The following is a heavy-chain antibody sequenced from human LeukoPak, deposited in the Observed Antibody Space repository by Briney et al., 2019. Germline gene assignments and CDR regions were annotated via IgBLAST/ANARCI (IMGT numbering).Heavy chain of an antibody. J-gene: IGHJ4*02. D-gene: IGHD2-21*02. CDR1: GFTFSSYA. V-gene: IGHV3-23*01. Sequence: GGSLRLSCAASGFTFSSYAMSWVRQAPGKGLEWVSAISGSGGSTYYADSVKGRFTISRDNSKNTVYLQMNSLRAEDTGVYYCARDRLEAVTDDDYFDYWGQGTLVTVSS. CDR2: ISGSGGST. CDR3: ARDRLEAVTDDDYFDY.